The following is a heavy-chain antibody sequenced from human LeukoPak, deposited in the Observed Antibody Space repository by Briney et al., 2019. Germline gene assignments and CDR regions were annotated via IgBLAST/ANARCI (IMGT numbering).Heavy chain of an antibody. CDR3: ARGGARGSSALDI. Sequence: PSETLSLTCTVSGDSISAFYWSWIRQPPGKGLEWIGYIYCSGSTNYNPSLKSRVTISIETSKNQFSLKLRSVTAADTAVYYCARGGARGSSALDIWGQGTMVTVSS. J-gene: IGHJ3*02. V-gene: IGHV4-59*01. CDR1: GDSISAFY. CDR2: IYCSGST. D-gene: IGHD3-10*01.